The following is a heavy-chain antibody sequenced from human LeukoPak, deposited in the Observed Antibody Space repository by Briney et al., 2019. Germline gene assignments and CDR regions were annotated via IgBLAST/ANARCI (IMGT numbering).Heavy chain of an antibody. D-gene: IGHD6-19*01. CDR1: GFTFSSSA. Sequence: GGSLRLSCAASGFTFSSSAMSWVRQAPGKGLEWVSTLHRDGSVRYADSVNGRFTISRDDSKNTLSPQMSSLRDEDTAVYFCAKDAGRSQWLIFDFWGQGALVTVSS. CDR3: AKDAGRSQWLIFDF. J-gene: IGHJ4*02. CDR2: LHRDGSV. V-gene: IGHV3-23*01.